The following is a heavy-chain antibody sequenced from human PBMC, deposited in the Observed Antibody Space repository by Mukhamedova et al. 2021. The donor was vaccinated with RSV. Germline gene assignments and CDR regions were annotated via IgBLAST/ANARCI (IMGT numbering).Heavy chain of an antibody. D-gene: IGHD1-20*01. V-gene: IGHV3-48*03. J-gene: IGHJ6*03. CDR3: ARDNANNWNLPHYMDV. Sequence: YISRTGSAIYYADSVKGRFTISRDNAKNSLYLQMNSLRVEDTAVYYCARDNANNWNLPHYMDVWGKGTTVTVSS. CDR2: ISRTGSAI.